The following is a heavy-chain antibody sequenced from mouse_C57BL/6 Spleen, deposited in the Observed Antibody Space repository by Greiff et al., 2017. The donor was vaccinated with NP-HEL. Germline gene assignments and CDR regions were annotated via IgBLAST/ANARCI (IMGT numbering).Heavy chain of an antibody. J-gene: IGHJ1*03. V-gene: IGHV3-6*01. CDR2: ISYDGSN. CDR1: GYSITSGYY. D-gene: IGHD1-1*01. Sequence: EVQLQESGPGLVKPSQSLSLTCSVTGYSITSGYYWNWIRQFPGNKLEWMGYISYDGSNNYNPSLKNRISITRDTSKNQFFLKLNSVTTEDTATYHCARGHYGRSHWYLDVGGTGTTVTVSS. CDR3: ARGHYGRSHWYLDV.